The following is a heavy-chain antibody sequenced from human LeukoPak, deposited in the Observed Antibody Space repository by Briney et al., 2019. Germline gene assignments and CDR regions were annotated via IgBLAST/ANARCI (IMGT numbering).Heavy chain of an antibody. J-gene: IGHJ4*02. V-gene: IGHV5-51*01. Sequence: GESLKISCKGSGYSFTSYWIGWVRQMPGKGLEWMGIVFPDDSDTRYSPSFQGQVTISADKSISTAYLQWSSLKASDTAIYYCARGFASSTEYWGQGTLVTVSS. CDR2: VFPDDSDT. CDR3: ARGFASSTEY. CDR1: GYSFTSYW. D-gene: IGHD3-10*01.